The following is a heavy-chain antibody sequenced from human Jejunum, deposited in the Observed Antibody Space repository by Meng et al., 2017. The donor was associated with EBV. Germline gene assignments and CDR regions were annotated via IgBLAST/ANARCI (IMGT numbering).Heavy chain of an antibody. CDR3: SRDEKLGPYYFDH. Sequence: QVQLVQSGAEVKKPGDPVKVSCEASGYTFINYGIHWLRQAPGQRLELMGWINPGNGNTLYSQKFQGRVTITRDTSASTAYVELSRLRSEDTAVYYCSRDEKLGPYYFDHWGHGTLVTVDS. CDR1: GYTFINYG. CDR2: INPGNGNT. J-gene: IGHJ4*01. V-gene: IGHV1-3*01.